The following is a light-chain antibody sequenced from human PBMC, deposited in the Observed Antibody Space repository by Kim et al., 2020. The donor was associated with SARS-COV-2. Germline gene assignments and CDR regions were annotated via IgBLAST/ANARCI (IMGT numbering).Light chain of an antibody. Sequence: STLSASVGDRVTITCQASQNINTWLAWHRQKPGKAPEVLFHDASTLKSGVPSRFSGSGSGTEFTLTISSLQPDDSATYYCQQHNAHFGQGTNLEI. CDR3: QQHNAH. V-gene: IGKV1-5*01. CDR2: DAS. J-gene: IGKJ2*01. CDR1: QNINTW.